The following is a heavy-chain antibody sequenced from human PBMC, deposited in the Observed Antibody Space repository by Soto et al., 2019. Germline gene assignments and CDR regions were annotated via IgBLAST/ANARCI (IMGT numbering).Heavy chain of an antibody. V-gene: IGHV3-30*18. CDR3: AKDSYDFWRGYFDY. CDR1: GFTFSSYG. Sequence: GGSLRLSCAASGFTFSSYGMHWVRQAPGKGLEWVAVISYDGSNKYYADSVKGRLTISRDKSKNTLYLQMNSLIAEDTAVYYCAKDSYDFWRGYFDYWGQGTLVTVSS. CDR2: ISYDGSNK. J-gene: IGHJ4*02. D-gene: IGHD3-3*01.